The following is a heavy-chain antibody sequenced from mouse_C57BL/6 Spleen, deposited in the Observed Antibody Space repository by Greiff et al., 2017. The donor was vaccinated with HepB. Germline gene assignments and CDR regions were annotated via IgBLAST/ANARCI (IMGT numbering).Heavy chain of an antibody. J-gene: IGHJ4*01. CDR2: INPNNGGT. D-gene: IGHD1-1*01. CDR3: ASQFITTVVATVDYAMDY. CDR1: GYTFTDYN. Sequence: EVKLMESGPELVKPGASVKMSCKASGYTFTDYNMHWVKQSHGKSLEWIGYINPNNGGTSYNQKFKGKATLTVNKSSSTAYMELRSLTSEDSAVYYCASQFITTVVATVDYAMDYWGQGTSVTVSS. V-gene: IGHV1-22*01.